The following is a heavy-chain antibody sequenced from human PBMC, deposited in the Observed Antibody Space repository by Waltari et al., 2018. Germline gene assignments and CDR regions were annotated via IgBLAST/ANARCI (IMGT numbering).Heavy chain of an antibody. J-gene: IGHJ4*02. Sequence: QVQLQESGPGLVKPSQTLTLTCTVSSGSISIPNYFWSWIRQAPGKGLEWIGSVSYRGMTYYNPSLESRVTMSVDTSKNQFSLNLNSVTAADAAIYYCARTTFVRYFDYWGQGTLVTVSS. CDR1: SGSISIPNYF. CDR3: ARTTFVRYFDY. D-gene: IGHD1-1*01. V-gene: IGHV4-30-4*01. CDR2: VSYRGMT.